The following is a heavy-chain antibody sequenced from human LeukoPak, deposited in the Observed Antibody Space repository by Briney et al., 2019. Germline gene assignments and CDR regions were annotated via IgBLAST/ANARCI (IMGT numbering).Heavy chain of an antibody. V-gene: IGHV1-8*01. CDR3: ARVTAAAGTLLFDP. J-gene: IGHJ5*02. Sequence: GASVKVSCKASGYTFTSYDINWVRQATGQGLEWMGWMNPNSGNTGYAQKFQGRVTMTRNTSISTAYMELSSLRSEDTAVYYCARVTAAAGTLLFDPWGQGTLVTVSS. D-gene: IGHD6-13*01. CDR2: MNPNSGNT. CDR1: GYTFTSYD.